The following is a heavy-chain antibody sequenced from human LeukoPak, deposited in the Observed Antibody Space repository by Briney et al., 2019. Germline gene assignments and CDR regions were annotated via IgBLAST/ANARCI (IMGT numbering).Heavy chain of an antibody. V-gene: IGHV3-74*01. Sequence: GGSLRLSCAASGFTFSSYWMHWVRQAPGKRLVWVSRINSDGSSTSYADSVKGRFTVSRDNAKNTLYLQMNSLRAEDTAVYYCARATGSYYSLGYWGQGTLVTVSS. J-gene: IGHJ4*02. CDR3: ARATGSYYSLGY. D-gene: IGHD1-26*01. CDR1: GFTFSSYW. CDR2: INSDGSST.